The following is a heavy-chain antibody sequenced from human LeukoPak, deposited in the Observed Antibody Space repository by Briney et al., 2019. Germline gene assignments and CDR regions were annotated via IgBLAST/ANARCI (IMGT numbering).Heavy chain of an antibody. J-gene: IGHJ3*02. Sequence: SETLSLTCSVSGYSISSGYYWGWIRQPPGKGLEWIGTMSHSGSTYYIPSLKSRVTISVDTSKNQFSLKLSSVTAADTAVYYCAKNIVGALRGGAFDIWGQGTMVTVSS. V-gene: IGHV4-38-2*02. CDR1: GYSISSGYY. CDR2: MSHSGST. CDR3: AKNIVGALRGGAFDI. D-gene: IGHD1-26*01.